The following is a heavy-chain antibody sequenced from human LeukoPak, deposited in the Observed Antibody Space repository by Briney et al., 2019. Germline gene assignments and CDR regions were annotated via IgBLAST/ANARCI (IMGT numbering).Heavy chain of an antibody. J-gene: IGHJ4*02. CDR1: GFSITTSYY. CDR3: ARHRDVSSLSLDY. V-gene: IGHV4-38-2*02. D-gene: IGHD5-24*01. CDR2: IFRIGST. Sequence: SETLSLTCTVSGFSITTSYYWTWIRQPPGKGLEWIGTIFRIGSTYYNPSLKSRVTISVDTSKNQFSLKVSSVTAADTAVYFCARHRDVSSLSLDYWGQGTLVTASS.